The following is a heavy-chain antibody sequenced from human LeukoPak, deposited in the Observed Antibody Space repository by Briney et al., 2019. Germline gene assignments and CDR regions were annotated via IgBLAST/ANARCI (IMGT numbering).Heavy chain of an antibody. CDR3: ATAKGADYLIIDH. CDR1: GGSFSGYY. Sequence: SETLSLTCAVYGGSFSGYYWSWIRQPPGKGLEWIGEINHSGSTNYNPSLKSRVTISVDTSKNQFSLKLSSVTAADTAVYYCATAKGADYLIIDHWGQGTLVTVSS. D-gene: IGHD2/OR15-2a*01. V-gene: IGHV4-34*01. J-gene: IGHJ4*02. CDR2: INHSGST.